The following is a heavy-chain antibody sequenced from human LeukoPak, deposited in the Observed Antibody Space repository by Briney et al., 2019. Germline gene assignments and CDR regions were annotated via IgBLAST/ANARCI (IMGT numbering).Heavy chain of an antibody. V-gene: IGHV3-30*03. D-gene: IGHD5-18*01. CDR2: ISYDGNTK. J-gene: IGHJ4*02. CDR3: TTGTWIQLWLADY. Sequence: GGSLRLSCAASGFTFSSYGMHWVRQAPGKGLEWVAVISYDGNTKYYADSVKGRFTISRDYSKNTLYLQMNSLRPEDTAVYYCTTGTWIQLWLADYWGQGTLVTVSS. CDR1: GFTFSSYG.